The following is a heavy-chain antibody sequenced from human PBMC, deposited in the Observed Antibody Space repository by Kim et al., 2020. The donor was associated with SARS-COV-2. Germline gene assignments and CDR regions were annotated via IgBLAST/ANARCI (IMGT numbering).Heavy chain of an antibody. J-gene: IGHJ3*02. D-gene: IGHD4-17*01. CDR2: INTSGGST. Sequence: GIINTSGGSTSYAQKFQGRVTMTRDTSTSTVYMELSSLRSEDTAVYYCARAGKTTNYGGNSGGAFDIWGQGTMVTVSS. CDR3: ARAGKTTNYGGNSGGAFDI. V-gene: IGHV1-46*01.